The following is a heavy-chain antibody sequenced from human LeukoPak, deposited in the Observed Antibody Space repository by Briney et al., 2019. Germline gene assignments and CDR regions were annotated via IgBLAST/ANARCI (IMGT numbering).Heavy chain of an antibody. J-gene: IGHJ3*02. D-gene: IGHD3-22*01. Sequence: GGSLRLSCAASRFTFSNAWMSWVRQAPGKGLEWVGRIKSKTDGGTTDYAAPVKGRLTISRDDSKNTLYLQMNSLKTEDTAVYYCTTDLYYYDSSGYPDDAFDIWGQGTMVTVSS. V-gene: IGHV3-15*01. CDR3: TTDLYYYDSSGYPDDAFDI. CDR1: RFTFSNAW. CDR2: IKSKTDGGTT.